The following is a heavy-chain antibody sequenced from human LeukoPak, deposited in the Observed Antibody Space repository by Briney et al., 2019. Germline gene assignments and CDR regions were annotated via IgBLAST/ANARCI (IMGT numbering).Heavy chain of an antibody. J-gene: IGHJ4*02. D-gene: IGHD6-13*01. CDR2: ISYSGST. CDR1: GGSISSYY. CDR3: ARGSSSSWVDY. V-gene: IGHV4-59*08. Sequence: SETLSLTCTVSGGSISSYYWSWIRQPPGKGLEWIGYISYSGSTNYNPSLKSRVTISVDTSKNQFSRKLSSVTAADTAVYYCARGSSSSWVDYWGQGTLVTVSS.